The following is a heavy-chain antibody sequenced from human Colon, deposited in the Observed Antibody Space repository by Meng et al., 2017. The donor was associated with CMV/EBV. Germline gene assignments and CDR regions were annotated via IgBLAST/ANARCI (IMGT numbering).Heavy chain of an antibody. CDR3: ARATKSSCWEVLDY. CDR2: SYYTGST. D-gene: IGHD2-2*01. V-gene: IGHV4-34*01. J-gene: IGHJ4*01. Sequence: QVQLQRGGAGLLKPSETLSLPGAVYGESFSGYYWTWIRQPPGRGLEWIGESYYTGSTNYSPSLKSRVTISLDTSKNQFSLKLNSVTAADTAVYYCARATKSSCWEVLDYWGHGTLVTVSS. CDR1: GESFSGYY.